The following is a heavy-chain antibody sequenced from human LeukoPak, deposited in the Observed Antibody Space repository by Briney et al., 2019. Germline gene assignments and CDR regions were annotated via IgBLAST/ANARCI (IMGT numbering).Heavy chain of an antibody. D-gene: IGHD3-10*01. V-gene: IGHV4-31*03. CDR2: IYYSGST. CDR3: ARVYGSGSYSNYFDY. J-gene: IGHJ4*02. Sequence: SETQSLTCTVSGGSISSGGYYWRWIRQHPGKGLEWIGYIYYSGSTYYNPSLKSRVTISVDTSKNQFSLKLSSVTAADTAVYYCARVYGSGSYSNYFDYWGQGTLVTVSS. CDR1: GGSISSGGYY.